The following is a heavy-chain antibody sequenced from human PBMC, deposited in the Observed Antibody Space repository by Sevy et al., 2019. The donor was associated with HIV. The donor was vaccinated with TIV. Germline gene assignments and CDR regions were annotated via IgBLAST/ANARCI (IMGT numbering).Heavy chain of an antibody. V-gene: IGHV4-59*01. Sequence: SETLSLTCTVSGDSITYYYWNWIRQPPGKGLEWVGYIYNSGSTSYNPSLKSRVTISGDTSKNPFSLKLTSVTPADTAVYYCARARYYDFRRGYSGLDYWGQGILVTVSS. D-gene: IGHD3-3*01. CDR3: ARARYYDFRRGYSGLDY. CDR2: IYNSGST. CDR1: GDSITYYY. J-gene: IGHJ4*02.